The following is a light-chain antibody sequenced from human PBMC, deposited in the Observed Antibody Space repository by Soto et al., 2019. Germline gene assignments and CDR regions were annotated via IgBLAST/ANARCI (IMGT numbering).Light chain of an antibody. J-gene: IGKJ2*01. CDR1: QAISKN. Sequence: EVLMTQSPATLSVSPGARATLSCRASQAISKNLAWYQQRPGQAPRLLIYSASPRATGVPPRFSGSGSGTELILTISSLQSEDFAVYYCRQYNQWPPYPFGQGTKLEI. CDR3: RQYNQWPPYP. V-gene: IGKV3-15*01. CDR2: SAS.